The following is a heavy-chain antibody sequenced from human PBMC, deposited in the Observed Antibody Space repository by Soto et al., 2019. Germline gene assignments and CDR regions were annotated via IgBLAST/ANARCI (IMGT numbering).Heavy chain of an antibody. Sequence: GSLSLPCAVSGFTFSSHCIHWVLQAPRKGLVWVSRINCDWSSTIYADSVKGRFTISRDNSKNTLYLQMNSLRAEDTAVYYCVRDPTYFYDSSGYYDNWGEGTLVT. V-gene: IGHV3-74*01. CDR3: VRDPTYFYDSSGYYDN. CDR1: GFTFSSHC. J-gene: IGHJ4*02. CDR2: INCDWSST. D-gene: IGHD3-22*01.